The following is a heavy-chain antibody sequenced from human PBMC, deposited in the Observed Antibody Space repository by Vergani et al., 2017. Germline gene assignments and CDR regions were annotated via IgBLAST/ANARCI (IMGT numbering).Heavy chain of an antibody. V-gene: IGHV4-59*01. D-gene: IGHD2-15*01. J-gene: IGHJ6*03. CDR1: GGSISSSY. Sequence: QLQLQESGPGLVKPSETLSLTCTVSGGSISSSYWSWIRQPPGKGLEWIGFIYSSGSTNYNPSLKSRVTISLDTSKNQFSLQLNSVTAADTAMYYCARVSRGGGYYYYYMGVWGKGTTVTVSS. CDR2: IYSSGST. CDR3: ARVSRGGGYYYYYMGV.